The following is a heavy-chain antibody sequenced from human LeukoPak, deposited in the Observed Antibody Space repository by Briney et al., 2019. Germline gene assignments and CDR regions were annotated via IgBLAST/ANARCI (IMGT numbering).Heavy chain of an antibody. Sequence: QPGGSLRLSCAASGFTFTDSWMHWVRQAPGKGLMWVARVNTIGNSTIYADSVKGRFDVSRDNTKNVVYLQMNGLSFDDTGVYCCAREALYDSSSSLGAFDIWGHGTMVTVSS. CDR1: GFTFTDSW. V-gene: IGHV3-74*01. CDR2: VNTIGNST. CDR3: AREALYDSSSSLGAFDI. J-gene: IGHJ3*02. D-gene: IGHD3-22*01.